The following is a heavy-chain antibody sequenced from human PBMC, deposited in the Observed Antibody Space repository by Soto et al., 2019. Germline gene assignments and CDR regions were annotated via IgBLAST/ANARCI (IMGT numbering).Heavy chain of an antibody. D-gene: IGHD1-26*01. J-gene: IGHJ1*01. Sequence: GASVKVSCKASGGTFSSYAISWVRQAPGQGLEWMGGIIPIFGTANYAQKFQGRVTITADESTSTAYMELSSLRSEDTAVYYCASTRELEYFQHWGQGTLVTVSS. CDR3: ASTRELEYFQH. CDR2: IIPIFGTA. V-gene: IGHV1-69*13. CDR1: GGTFSSYA.